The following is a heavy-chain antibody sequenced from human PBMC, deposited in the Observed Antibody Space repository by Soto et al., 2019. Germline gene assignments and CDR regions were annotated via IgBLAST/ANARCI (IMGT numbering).Heavy chain of an antibody. J-gene: IGHJ5*02. CDR2: INPNSGGT. Sequence: QVQLVQSGAEVKKPGASVKVSCKASGYTFTGYYMHWVRQAPGQGLEWMGWINPNSGGTNYAQKFQGRVTITADESTSTAYMELSSLRSEDTAVYYCARDLTGDGRREDWFDPWGQGTLVTVSS. D-gene: IGHD7-27*01. CDR1: GYTFTGYY. V-gene: IGHV1-2*02. CDR3: ARDLTGDGRREDWFDP.